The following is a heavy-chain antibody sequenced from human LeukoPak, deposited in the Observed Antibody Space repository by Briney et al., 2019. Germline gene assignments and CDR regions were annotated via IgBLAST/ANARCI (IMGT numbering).Heavy chain of an antibody. D-gene: IGHD5-18*01. CDR1: GFTVSSNY. Sequence: GGSLRLSCAASGFTVSSNYMSWVRQAPGKGLEWISHISAASHGIYYADSVKGRFTVSRDNAKNSVFLLLTSLRPEDTTVYYCARGEYHQDGIGYNRFDNWGQGALVIVSS. J-gene: IGHJ4*02. CDR2: ISAASHGI. V-gene: IGHV3-48*01. CDR3: ARGEYHQDGIGYNRFDN.